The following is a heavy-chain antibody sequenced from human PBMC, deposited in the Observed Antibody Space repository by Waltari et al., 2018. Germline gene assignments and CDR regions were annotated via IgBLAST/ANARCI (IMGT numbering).Heavy chain of an antibody. CDR1: GFGFNNYY. Sequence: QVQLVESGGALVRPGGSLRLSCAASGFGFNNYYMTWIRQAPGKGPEVVAYISSNGGHAISADSVKGRFTISKDNGQNSLFLQMNTLRGDDPAVYYCARVGSIYRVGWFDPWGQGTLATVSS. CDR2: ISSNGGHA. CDR3: ARVGSIYRVGWFDP. V-gene: IGHV3-11*06. J-gene: IGHJ5*02. D-gene: IGHD3-10*01.